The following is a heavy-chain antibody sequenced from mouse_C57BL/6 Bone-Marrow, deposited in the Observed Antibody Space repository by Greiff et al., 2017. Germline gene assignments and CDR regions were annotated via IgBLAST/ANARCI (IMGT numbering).Heavy chain of an antibody. D-gene: IGHD1-1*01. CDR2: IDPNSGGT. Sequence: QVQLQQPAAELVKPGASVKLSCKASGYTFTSYWMHWVKQRPGRGLEWIGRIDPNSGGTKYNEKFKSKATLTVDKPSSTAYMQLSRLTSEDSAVYYCARDLLYYYGYYFDYWGQGTTLTVSS. CDR3: ARDLLYYYGYYFDY. CDR1: GYTFTSYW. V-gene: IGHV1-72*01. J-gene: IGHJ2*01.